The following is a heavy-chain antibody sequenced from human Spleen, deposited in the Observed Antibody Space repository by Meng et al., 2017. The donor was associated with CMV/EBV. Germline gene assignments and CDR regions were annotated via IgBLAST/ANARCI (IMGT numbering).Heavy chain of an antibody. Sequence: SVKVSCKASGGTFSSYAISWVRQAPGQGLEWMGGIIPIFGTANYAQKFQGRVTITTDESTSTAYMELSRLRSDDTAVYYCARGAVVIIPAAKIWDYYHGMDVWGQGTTVTVSS. CDR2: IIPIFGTA. D-gene: IGHD2-2*01. CDR1: GGTFSSYA. J-gene: IGHJ6*02. CDR3: ARGAVVIIPAAKIWDYYHGMDV. V-gene: IGHV1-69*05.